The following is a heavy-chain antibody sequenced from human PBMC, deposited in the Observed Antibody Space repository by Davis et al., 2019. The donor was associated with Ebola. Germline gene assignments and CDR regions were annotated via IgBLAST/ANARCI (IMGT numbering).Heavy chain of an antibody. D-gene: IGHD2-2*01. CDR1: GFTFTTYW. V-gene: IGHV3-30*18. CDR3: AKEFWRTTSCYFDY. J-gene: IGHJ4*02. CDR2: ISYDGSNK. Sequence: LSLTCAVSGFTFTTYWMSWVRQAPGKGLEWVAVISYDGSNKYYADSVKGRFTISRDNSKNTLYLQMNSLRAEDTALYYCAKEFWRTTSCYFDYWGQGTLVTVSS.